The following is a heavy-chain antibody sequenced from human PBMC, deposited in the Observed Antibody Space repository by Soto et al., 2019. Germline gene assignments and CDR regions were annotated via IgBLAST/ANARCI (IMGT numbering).Heavy chain of an antibody. J-gene: IGHJ3*02. Sequence: QVQLQQWGAGLLKPSETLSLTCAVYGGSFSGYYWSWIRQPPGKGLEWIGEINHSGSTNYNPSLKSRVTISVDTSKNQFSLKLSSVTAADMAVYYCARVGRFAFDIWGQGTMVTVSS. CDR1: GGSFSGYY. CDR2: INHSGST. CDR3: ARVGRFAFDI. V-gene: IGHV4-34*01. D-gene: IGHD1-26*01.